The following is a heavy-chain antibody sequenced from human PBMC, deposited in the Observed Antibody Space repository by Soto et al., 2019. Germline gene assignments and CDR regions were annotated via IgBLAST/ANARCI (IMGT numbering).Heavy chain of an antibody. CDR1: GGSISSSNW. V-gene: IGHV4-4*02. Sequence: PSETLSLTCAVSGGSISSSNWWSWVRQPPGKGLEWIGEIYHSGSTNYNPSLKSRVTISVDKSKNQFSLKLSSVTAADTAVYYYDSSGYYRTPAYWGQGTLVSVSS. CDR2: IYHSGST. J-gene: IGHJ4*02. D-gene: IGHD3-22*01. CDR3: DSSGYYRTPAY.